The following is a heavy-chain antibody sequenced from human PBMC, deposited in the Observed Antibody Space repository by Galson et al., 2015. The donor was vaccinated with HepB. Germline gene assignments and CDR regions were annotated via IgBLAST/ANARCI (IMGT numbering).Heavy chain of an antibody. CDR3: AKLEAVVRDLYYSYFYGMDV. CDR1: GGSISSSSYY. V-gene: IGHV4-39*01. J-gene: IGHJ6*02. Sequence: SETLSLTCTVSGGSISSSSYYWGWVRQPPGKGLEWIGNIYYSGTTYYNPSLKSRVTISVDTSKNQFSLRLSSATAADTAVYYCAKLEAVVRDLYYSYFYGMDVWGQGTTVTVSS. CDR2: IYYSGTT. D-gene: IGHD5-18*01.